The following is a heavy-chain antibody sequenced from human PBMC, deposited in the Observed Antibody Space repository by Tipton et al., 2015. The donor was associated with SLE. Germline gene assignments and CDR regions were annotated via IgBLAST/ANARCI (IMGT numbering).Heavy chain of an antibody. CDR2: IYFTGRT. CDR3: ARAGDYYDRSGFGFYYYGLDV. V-gene: IGHV4-59*11. CDR1: GDSISGRY. J-gene: IGHJ6*02. Sequence: TLSLTCSVSGDSISGRYWSWIRQPPGKGLEWIGYIYFTGRTYYNPSLKSRLTISLDTSKNQFSLKMSSVTAADTAVYFCARAGDYYDRSGFGFYYYGLDVWGQGTTVTVSS. D-gene: IGHD3-22*01.